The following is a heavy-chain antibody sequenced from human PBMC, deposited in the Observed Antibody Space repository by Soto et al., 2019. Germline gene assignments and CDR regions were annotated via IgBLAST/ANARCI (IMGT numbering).Heavy chain of an antibody. J-gene: IGHJ1*01. CDR3: AKDGGYRSGWYVPIYN. D-gene: IGHD6-19*01. CDR2: ISYDGSKR. Sequence: QVQLVESGGGVVQPERSLKLSCAASGFTFSSNAMHWVRQAPGKGLEWVAFISYDGSKRYYADSVKGRFTISRENSKNTLSFQMNILRPDDTAVYYCAKDGGYRSGWYVPIYNWVQGARVTVSS. V-gene: IGHV3-30-3*02. CDR1: GFTFSSNA.